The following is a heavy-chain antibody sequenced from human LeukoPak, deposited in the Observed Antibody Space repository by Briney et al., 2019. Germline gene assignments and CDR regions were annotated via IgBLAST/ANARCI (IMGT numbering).Heavy chain of an antibody. J-gene: IGHJ4*02. CDR1: GFTFSSYG. D-gene: IGHD5-18*01. Sequence: GGSLRLSCAASGFTFSSYGMPWVRQAPGKGLEWVAVISYDGSNKYYADSVKGRFTISRDNSKNTLYLQMNSLRAEDTAVYYCAKAPRGYSYAFDYWGQGTLVTVSS. CDR3: AKAPRGYSYAFDY. CDR2: ISYDGSNK. V-gene: IGHV3-30*18.